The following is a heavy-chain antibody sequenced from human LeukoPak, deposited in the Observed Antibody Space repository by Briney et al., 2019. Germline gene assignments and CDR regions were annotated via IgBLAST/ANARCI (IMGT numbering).Heavy chain of an antibody. V-gene: IGHV4-39*07. D-gene: IGHD2-15*01. CDR3: ARSIVFSYYYYYGMDV. CDR1: GGSISSYY. CDR2: IYYSGST. J-gene: IGHJ6*02. Sequence: SETLSLTCTVSGGSISSYYWGWIRQPPGEGLEWIGSIYYSGSTYYNPSLKSRVTISVGTSKNQFSLKLSSVTAADTAVYYCARSIVFSYYYYYGMDVWGQGTTVTVSS.